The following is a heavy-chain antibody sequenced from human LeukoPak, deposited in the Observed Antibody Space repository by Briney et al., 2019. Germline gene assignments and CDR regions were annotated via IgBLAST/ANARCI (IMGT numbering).Heavy chain of an antibody. CDR2: IRGTGGTT. D-gene: IGHD4-17*01. V-gene: IGHV3-23*01. Sequence: GGSLRLSCAASGFTFSDYALIWVRQAPGKGLEWISAIRGTGGTTYYADSVKGRCTISRDNSRNTVYLQMNSLRAEDTALYFCGKDPNGDYVGAFDFWGPGTMVTV. CDR1: GFTFSDYA. J-gene: IGHJ3*01. CDR3: GKDPNGDYVGAFDF.